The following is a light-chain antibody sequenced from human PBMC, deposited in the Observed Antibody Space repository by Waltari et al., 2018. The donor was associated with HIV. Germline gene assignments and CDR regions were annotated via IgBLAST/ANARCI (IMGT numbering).Light chain of an antibody. Sequence: QSVLTQPPSASATPGQRVTISCSGRSSHIGHYYVSWYQQLPGATPKVLIFRNNRRPSGVPDRFSGSKSGTSASLAISGLRSEDEADYYCATWDDSLSGVVFGGGTKLTVL. CDR1: SSHIGHYY. CDR3: ATWDDSLSGVV. J-gene: IGLJ2*01. V-gene: IGLV1-47*01. CDR2: RNN.